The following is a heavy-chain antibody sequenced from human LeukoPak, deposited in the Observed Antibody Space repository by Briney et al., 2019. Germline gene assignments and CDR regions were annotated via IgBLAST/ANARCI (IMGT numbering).Heavy chain of an antibody. CDR1: GYSFTSYW. CDR2: IYPGDSDT. V-gene: IGHV5-51*01. CDR3: AGTAYYYDSSGEPAAFDI. J-gene: IGHJ3*02. D-gene: IGHD3-22*01. Sequence: GESLKISCKGSGYSFTSYWIGWVRPMPGKGLEWMGIIYPGDSDTRYSPSFQGQVTISADKSISTAYLQWSSLKASDTAMYYCAGTAYYYDSSGEPAAFDIWGQGTMVTVSS.